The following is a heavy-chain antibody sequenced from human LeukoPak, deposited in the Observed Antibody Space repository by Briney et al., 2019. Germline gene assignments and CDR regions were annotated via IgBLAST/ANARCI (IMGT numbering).Heavy chain of an antibody. D-gene: IGHD1-26*01. V-gene: IGHV1-69*05. Sequence: SVKVSCKASGYTFSSYAISWVRQAPGQGLEWMGGIIHIFGTANYAQKFQGRVTITTDESTSTAYMELSSLRSEDTAVYYCAREIIVGADWYFDLWGRGTLVTVSS. CDR3: AREIIVGADWYFDL. CDR1: GYTFSSYA. CDR2: IIHIFGTA. J-gene: IGHJ2*01.